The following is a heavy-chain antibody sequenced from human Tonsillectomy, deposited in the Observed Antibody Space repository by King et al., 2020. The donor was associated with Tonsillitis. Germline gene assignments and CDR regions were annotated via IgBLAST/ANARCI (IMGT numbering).Heavy chain of an antibody. Sequence: EWQLVQSGGGLVQPGGSLRVCCAASGFTFSSDSMNWVRQARGKGLEWGSYIASSSTVYYADSVKGRFTISRDNAKNSLYLQMNSLRAEDTAVYYCARVERGAFDIWGQGTMVTVSS. CDR3: ARVERGAFDI. J-gene: IGHJ3*02. CDR1: GFTFSSDS. CDR2: IASSSTV. V-gene: IGHV3-48*01. D-gene: IGHD3-3*01.